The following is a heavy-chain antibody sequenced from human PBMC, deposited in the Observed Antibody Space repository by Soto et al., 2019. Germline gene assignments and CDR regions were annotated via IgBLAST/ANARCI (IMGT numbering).Heavy chain of an antibody. Sequence: PGVSLKVSCKGSGDSFTSYWIGWVRQMPGKGLEWMGIIYPGDSDTRYSPSFQGQVTISADKSISTAYLQWSSLKASDTAMYYCARSGMVRGVTSGYNWFDPWGQGTLVTVSS. CDR1: GDSFTSYW. CDR3: ARSGMVRGVTSGYNWFDP. D-gene: IGHD3-10*01. V-gene: IGHV5-51*01. J-gene: IGHJ5*02. CDR2: IYPGDSDT.